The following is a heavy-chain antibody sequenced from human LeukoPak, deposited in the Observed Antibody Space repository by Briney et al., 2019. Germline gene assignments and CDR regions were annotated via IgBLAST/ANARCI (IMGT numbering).Heavy chain of an antibody. J-gene: IGHJ5*02. CDR3: AKDESGGSRIPNWLDP. D-gene: IGHD2-15*01. V-gene: IGHV3-30*02. CDR1: GFTFNYG. Sequence: PGGSLRLSCAASGFTFNYGMHWVRQAPGKGLEWVAFIRYDGTNTYYAESVKGRFTISRDNAKNSLYLQMNSLRAEDTALYYCAKDESGGSRIPNWLDPWGQGTLATVSS. CDR2: IRYDGTNT.